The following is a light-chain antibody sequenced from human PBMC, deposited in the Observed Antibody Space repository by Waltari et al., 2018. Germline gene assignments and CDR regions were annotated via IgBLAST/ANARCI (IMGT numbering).Light chain of an antibody. V-gene: IGLV2-11*01. J-gene: IGLJ3*02. Sequence: QSTLTQPRSVSASPGQSVTISCPGTSNDVGAYNFVSWDQQPAGEAPKLIIYDVTERPSGVPNRFSASKSGNTASLTISGLQVEDDADYYCCSYAGRYIWVFGGGTTLTVL. CDR2: DVT. CDR3: CSYAGRYIWV. CDR1: SNDVGAYNF.